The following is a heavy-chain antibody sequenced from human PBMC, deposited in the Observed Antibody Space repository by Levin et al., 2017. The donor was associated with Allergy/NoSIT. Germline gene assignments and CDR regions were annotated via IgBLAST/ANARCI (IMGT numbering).Heavy chain of an antibody. V-gene: IGHV3-30-3*01. CDR3: ARDTHSSGDYFYSAFDR. J-gene: IGHJ3*02. D-gene: IGHD3-22*01. Sequence: GESLKISCAASGFTFSSYAMHWVRQAPGKGLEWVAVISYDGNNKNYADSVKGRFTISRDNSKNTLYLLINSLRAEDTAVYYCARDTHSSGDYFYSAFDRWGQGTMVTVSS. CDR2: ISYDGNNK. CDR1: GFTFSSYA.